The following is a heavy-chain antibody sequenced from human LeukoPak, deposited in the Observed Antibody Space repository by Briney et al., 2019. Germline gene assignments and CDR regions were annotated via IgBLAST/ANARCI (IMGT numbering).Heavy chain of an antibody. CDR3: ARISSSNWYNERGAFDV. V-gene: IGHV4-59*12. D-gene: IGHD6-13*01. CDR1: GASISSYY. CDR2: IYYSGST. J-gene: IGHJ3*01. Sequence: PSGTLSLTCTVSGASISSYYWSWIRQPPGKGLEWLGYIYYSGSTYYNPSLRSRVTISVDTSKNQFSLKLSSVTAADTAVYYCARISSSNWYNERGAFDVWGPGTVVAVSS.